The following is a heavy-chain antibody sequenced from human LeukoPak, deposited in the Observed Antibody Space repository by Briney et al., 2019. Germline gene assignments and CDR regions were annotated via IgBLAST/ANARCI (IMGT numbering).Heavy chain of an antibody. CDR1: GFTFSSYG. D-gene: IGHD5-18*01. J-gene: IGHJ4*02. Sequence: GRSLRLSCAASGFTFSSYGMHWVRQAPGKGLEWVAVISYDGSNKYYADSVKGRFTISRDNSKNTLYLQMNSLRAEDTAVYYCARDFSPLDTAMVNDGYYFDYWGQGTLVTVSS. CDR3: ARDFSPLDTAMVNDGYYFDY. CDR2: ISYDGSNK. V-gene: IGHV3-30*03.